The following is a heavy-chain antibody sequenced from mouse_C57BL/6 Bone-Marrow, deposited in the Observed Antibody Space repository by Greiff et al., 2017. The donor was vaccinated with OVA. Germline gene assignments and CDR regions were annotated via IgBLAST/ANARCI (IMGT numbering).Heavy chain of an antibody. J-gene: IGHJ3*01. CDR2: IYPGNSDT. Sequence: VKLMQSGTVLARPGASVKMSCKASGYTFTSYWMHWVKQRPGQGLEWIGAIYPGNSDTSYNQKFKGKAKLTADTSTSTAYMELSSLTYEDSAVYDSTRGTYYSNFWFAYWGQGTLVTVSA. V-gene: IGHV1-5*01. CDR3: TRGTYYSNFWFAY. D-gene: IGHD2-5*01. CDR1: GYTFTSYW.